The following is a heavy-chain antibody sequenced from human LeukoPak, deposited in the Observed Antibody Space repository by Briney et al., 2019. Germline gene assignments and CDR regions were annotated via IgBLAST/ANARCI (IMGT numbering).Heavy chain of an antibody. D-gene: IGHD3-22*01. CDR3: ATEADDGNYGGWFDP. CDR1: GFTFSDYY. V-gene: IGHV3-11*01. J-gene: IGHJ5*02. Sequence: GGSLRLSCAASGFTFSDYYMGWIRKAPGKGLQWVSYISASGDTIYYSDSVKGRFTISRDNAKNSLFLQMNRLRGDDTAMYYCATEADDGNYGGWFDPWGQGTQVTVSS. CDR2: ISASGDTI.